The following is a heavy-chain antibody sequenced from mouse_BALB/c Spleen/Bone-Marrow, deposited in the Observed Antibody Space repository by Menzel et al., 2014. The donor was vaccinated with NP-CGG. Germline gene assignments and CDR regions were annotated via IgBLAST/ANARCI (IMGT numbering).Heavy chain of an antibody. CDR3: TRGGNWEDFDF. Sequence: LEWVAYISSGSSIIFYADTVKGRFTISRDNPKNTLFLQMTSLRSEDTAMYYCTRGGNWEDFDFWGQGTTLTVSS. CDR2: ISSGSSII. J-gene: IGHJ2*01. D-gene: IGHD4-1*01. V-gene: IGHV5-17*02.